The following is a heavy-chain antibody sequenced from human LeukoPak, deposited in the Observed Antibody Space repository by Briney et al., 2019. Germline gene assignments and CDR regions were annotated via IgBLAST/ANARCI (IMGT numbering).Heavy chain of an antibody. Sequence: NPSETLSLTCTVSGGSISSHYWSWIRQPLGKGLEWIGYIYYSGSTNYNPSLKSRVTISVDTSKNQFSLKLSSVTAADTAVYYCARVGGSYLSGFDYWGQGTLVTASS. CDR3: ARVGGSYLSGFDY. D-gene: IGHD1-26*01. CDR2: IYYSGST. V-gene: IGHV4-59*11. J-gene: IGHJ4*02. CDR1: GGSISSHY.